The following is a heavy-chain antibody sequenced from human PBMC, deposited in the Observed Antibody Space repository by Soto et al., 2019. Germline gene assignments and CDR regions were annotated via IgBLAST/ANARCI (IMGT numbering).Heavy chain of an antibody. CDR1: GYTFTGHY. CDR3: GRGRSGQIVVFY. V-gene: IGHV1-2*02. CDR2: IGPESGAT. Sequence: ASVKVSCKASGYTFTGHYIHWVQQAPEQGPEWMGEIGPESGATRYAQKFQGRVTMTRDMSITTVYMELNSLSPDDTAVYYCGRGRSGQIVVFYWGQGTPVTVSS. D-gene: IGHD1-26*01. J-gene: IGHJ4*02.